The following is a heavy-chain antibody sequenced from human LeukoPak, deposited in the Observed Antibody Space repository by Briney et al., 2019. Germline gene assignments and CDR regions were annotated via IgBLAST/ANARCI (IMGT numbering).Heavy chain of an antibody. CDR1: GFTFSSYG. J-gene: IGHJ4*02. Sequence: PGGSLRLSCAASGFTFSSYGMHWVRQAPGKGLEWVAFIRYDGSNKYYADSVKGRFTISRDNSKNTLYLQMNSLRAEDTAVYYCAKRYCSSTSCYSVDYWGQGTLVTVSS. D-gene: IGHD2-2*02. V-gene: IGHV3-30*02. CDR2: IRYDGSNK. CDR3: AKRYCSSTSCYSVDY.